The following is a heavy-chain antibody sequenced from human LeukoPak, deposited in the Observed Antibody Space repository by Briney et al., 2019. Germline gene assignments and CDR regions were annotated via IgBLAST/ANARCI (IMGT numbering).Heavy chain of an antibody. CDR1: GGTFSSYA. CDR2: IIPIFGTA. V-gene: IGHV1-69*05. CDR3: AREYYAGNPPVGWFDP. Sequence: ASVKVSCKASGGTFSSYAISWVRQAPGQGLEWMGGIIPIFGTANYAQKFQGRVTITTDESTSTAYMELSSLRSEDTAVYYCAREYYAGNPPVGWFDPWGQGTLVTVSS. J-gene: IGHJ5*02. D-gene: IGHD3-16*01.